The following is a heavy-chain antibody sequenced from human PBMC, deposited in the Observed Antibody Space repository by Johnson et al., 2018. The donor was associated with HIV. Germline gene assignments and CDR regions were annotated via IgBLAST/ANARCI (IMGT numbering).Heavy chain of an antibody. Sequence: VQLVESGGGVVQPGRSLRLSCAASGFTFSDHYMDWVRQAPGKGLEWVAVISYDGSNKYYADSVKGRFTISRDSSKNTLYLQMNSLRAEDTAVYYCARAYSSGWLGAFDMWGQGTTVTVSS. D-gene: IGHD6-19*01. CDR2: ISYDGSNK. CDR1: GFTFSDHY. V-gene: IGHV3-30*14. CDR3: ARAYSSGWLGAFDM. J-gene: IGHJ3*02.